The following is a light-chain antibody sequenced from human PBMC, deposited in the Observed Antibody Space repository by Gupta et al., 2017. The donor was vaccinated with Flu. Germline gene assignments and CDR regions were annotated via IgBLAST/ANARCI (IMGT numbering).Light chain of an antibody. J-gene: IGLJ3*02. Sequence: QSITISCTGTSSDVGGYNYVSWYQQHPGKAPKLMIYDVSNRPSGVSNRFSGSKSGNTASLTISGLQAEDEADYYCSSYTSSSRVFGGGTKLTVL. CDR3: SSYTSSSRV. CDR1: SSDVGGYNY. CDR2: DVS. V-gene: IGLV2-14*04.